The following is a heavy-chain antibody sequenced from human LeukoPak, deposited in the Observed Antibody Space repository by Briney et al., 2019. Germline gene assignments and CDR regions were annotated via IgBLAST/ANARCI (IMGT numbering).Heavy chain of an antibody. CDR2: INSDGSAT. V-gene: IGHV3-74*01. Sequence: PGDSLRLSCTASGFTVSSNYMTWVRQAPGKGLVWVSRINSDGSATTYADSVKGRFTISRDNAKNTLYLQMNSLRAEDTAVYYCARGLQWLWGQGTLVTVSS. CDR3: ARGLQWL. D-gene: IGHD6-19*01. J-gene: IGHJ4*02. CDR1: GFTVSSNY.